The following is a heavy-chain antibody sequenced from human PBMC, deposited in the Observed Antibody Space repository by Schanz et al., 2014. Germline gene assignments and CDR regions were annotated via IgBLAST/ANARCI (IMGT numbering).Heavy chain of an antibody. CDR3: AYYDVLTGFDY. V-gene: IGHV1-69*04. Sequence: QGQLVQSGPEVKEPGASVKVSCEASRYTFNTYGLNWVRQAPGQGLEWMGRIIPSLGLAKYEQKFQDKVTITADTSTTTAYMELSGLRSEDTAVYYCAYYDVLTGFDYWGQGTQVTVSS. J-gene: IGHJ4*02. CDR2: IIPSLGLA. D-gene: IGHD3-9*01. CDR1: RYTFNTYG.